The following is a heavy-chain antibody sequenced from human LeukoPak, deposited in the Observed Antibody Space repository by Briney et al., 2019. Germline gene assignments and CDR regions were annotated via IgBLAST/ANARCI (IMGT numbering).Heavy chain of an antibody. V-gene: IGHV4-30-2*05. CDR2: IYHSGST. CDR1: GGSISSGGYS. J-gene: IGHJ4*02. CDR3: ARGPTDGSIDY. D-gene: IGHD1-26*01. Sequence: SETLSLTCAVSGGSISSGGYSWSWIRQPPGKGLEWIGYIYHSGSTYYNPSLKSRVTISVDTSKNQFSLKLSSVTAADTAVYYCARGPTDGSIDYWGQGTLVTVSS.